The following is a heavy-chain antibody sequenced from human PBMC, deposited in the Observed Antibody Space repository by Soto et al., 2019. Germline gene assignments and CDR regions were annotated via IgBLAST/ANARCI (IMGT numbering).Heavy chain of an antibody. D-gene: IGHD2-2*01. CDR2: IYYSGST. V-gene: IGHV4-31*03. Sequence: LSITSTVPDGSISRGGYYWSWIRQHPGKGQEWIGYIYYSGSTYYNPSLKSRVPISVDTPQNQFSLKLSSVTAADTAVYYCACVLCSSTSCRNWFEPCGRGTSDTVSS. CDR1: DGSISRGGYY. CDR3: ACVLCSSTSCRNWFEP. J-gene: IGHJ5*02.